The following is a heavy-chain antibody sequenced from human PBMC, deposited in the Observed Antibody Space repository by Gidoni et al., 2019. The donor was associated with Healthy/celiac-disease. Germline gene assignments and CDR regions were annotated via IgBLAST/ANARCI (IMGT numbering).Heavy chain of an antibody. J-gene: IGHJ3*02. CDR3: AREGGYNWNLRGALDI. CDR2: ITAGNGNT. Sequence: QVQLVQSGAEVEKPGASAKVSCKDSGYTFTRHAMHWVRQAPGQRLEWMGWITAGNGNTKYSQKFQGRVTITSDTSASTAYMELSSLRSEDTAVYYCAREGGYNWNLRGALDIWGQGTMVTVSS. CDR1: GYTFTRHA. D-gene: IGHD1-20*01. V-gene: IGHV1-3*01.